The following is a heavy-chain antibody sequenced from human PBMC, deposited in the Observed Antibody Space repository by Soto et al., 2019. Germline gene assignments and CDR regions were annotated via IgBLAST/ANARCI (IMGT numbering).Heavy chain of an antibody. D-gene: IGHD3-22*01. V-gene: IGHV4-30-4*01. CDR1: GGSISRGDYY. CDR3: ARYSYYYDSSGYRPLDY. Sequence: QVQLQESGPGLVKPSQTLSLSCTVSGGSISRGDYYWSWIRQPPGKGLEWIGYIYYSGSTYYNPSLKSRVTISVDTSKNQFSLKLSSVTAADTAVHYCARYSYYYDSSGYRPLDYWGQGTLVTVSS. J-gene: IGHJ4*02. CDR2: IYYSGST.